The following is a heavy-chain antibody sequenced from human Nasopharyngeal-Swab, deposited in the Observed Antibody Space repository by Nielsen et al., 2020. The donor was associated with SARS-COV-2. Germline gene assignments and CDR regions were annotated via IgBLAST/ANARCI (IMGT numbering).Heavy chain of an antibody. Sequence: GESLKISCAASGFTFDDYAMHWVRQAPGKGLEWVSLISGDGGSTYYADSVKGRFTISRDNSKNSLYLQMNSLRTEDTALYYCAKDNPEKFSGAFDIWGQGTMVTVSS. J-gene: IGHJ3*02. CDR2: ISGDGGST. CDR1: GFTFDDYA. D-gene: IGHD3-10*01. V-gene: IGHV3-43*02. CDR3: AKDNPEKFSGAFDI.